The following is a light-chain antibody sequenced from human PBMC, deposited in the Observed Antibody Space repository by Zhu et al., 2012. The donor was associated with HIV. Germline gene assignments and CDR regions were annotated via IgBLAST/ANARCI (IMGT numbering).Light chain of an antibody. V-gene: IGKV3-15*01. J-gene: IGKJ4*01. CDR3: QQYNNWPLS. CDR1: QSIQNN. Sequence: EIVMTQSPATLSVSPGQRVTLSCRASQSIQNNLAWYQQKPGQAPRLLIRGASTRATGIPARFSGSGSGTEFTLTISSLQSEDFAVYYCQQYNNWPLSFGGGTKVEIK. CDR2: GAS.